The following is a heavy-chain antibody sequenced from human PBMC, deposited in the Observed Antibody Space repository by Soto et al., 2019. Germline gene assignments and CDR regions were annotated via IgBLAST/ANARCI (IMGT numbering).Heavy chain of an antibody. Sequence: SETLSLTCSVSGGSINSSSYFWSWVRQTPGKGLEWIGSIYYSGSTYYTPSLRSRVTIPVDTSKNQFSLKLSSVTAADTAVFYCARHYSSGSRNWFDPWGQGTLVTVSS. CDR1: GGSINSSSYF. V-gene: IGHV4-39*01. J-gene: IGHJ5*02. CDR3: ARHYSSGSRNWFDP. CDR2: IYYSGST. D-gene: IGHD6-19*01.